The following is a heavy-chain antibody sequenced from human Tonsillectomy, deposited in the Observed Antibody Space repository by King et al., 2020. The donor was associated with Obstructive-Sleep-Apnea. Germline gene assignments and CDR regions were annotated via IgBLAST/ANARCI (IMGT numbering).Heavy chain of an antibody. CDR2: ISSSSSTI. D-gene: IGHD2-2*01. CDR3: ARRRGAGSSDY. J-gene: IGHJ4*02. V-gene: IGHV3-48*04. CDR1: GFTFSSYS. Sequence: DVQLVESGGGLVQPGGSLRLSCAASGFTFSSYSMNWVRQAPGKGLEWVSDISSSSSTIYYADSVKGRFTISRDNAKNSLYLQMNSLRAEDTAVYYCARRRGAGSSDYWGQGTLVTVSS.